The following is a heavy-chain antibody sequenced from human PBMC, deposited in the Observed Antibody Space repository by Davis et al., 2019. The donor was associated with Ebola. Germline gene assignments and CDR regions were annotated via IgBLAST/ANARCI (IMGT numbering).Heavy chain of an antibody. CDR2: ISSRSSYI. CDR3: ARTSYVAGREPLDY. Sequence: GESLKISCAASGFTFSSYSMNWVRQAPGKGLEWVSSISSRSSYIYYADSVRGRFTISRDNAKNSLYLQMNSLRAEDTAVYYCARTSYVAGREPLDYWGQGTLVTVSS. V-gene: IGHV3-21*01. CDR1: GFTFSSYS. D-gene: IGHD1-14*01. J-gene: IGHJ4*02.